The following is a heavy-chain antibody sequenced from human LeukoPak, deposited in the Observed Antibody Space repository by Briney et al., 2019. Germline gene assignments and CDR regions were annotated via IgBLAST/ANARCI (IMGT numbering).Heavy chain of an antibody. J-gene: IGHJ4*02. D-gene: IGHD6-19*01. CDR1: GGSISNYH. CDR3: ARRDISSGWSFDH. Sequence: SETLSLTCTVFGGSISNYHWRWIRQPAGKGLEWISQIHTSGTTNYNPPLKSRVSMSIDTPENQLSLTIRSVTAADTAVYYCARRDISSGWSFDHWGQGILVTVSS. V-gene: IGHV4-4*07. CDR2: IHTSGTT.